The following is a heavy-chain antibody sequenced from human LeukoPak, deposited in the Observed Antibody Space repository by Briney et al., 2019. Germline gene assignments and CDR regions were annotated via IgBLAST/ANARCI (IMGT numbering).Heavy chain of an antibody. CDR3: AKDRYSSSWYTIDY. Sequence: GGSLRLSCAASGFTFSNYGMHWVRQVPGRGLEWVALTSYDGSDTYYADSVKGRFTISRDNSKNSLYLHMNSLRVEDTALYFCAKDRYSSSWYTIDYWGQGTLVTVSS. V-gene: IGHV3-30*18. CDR2: TSYDGSDT. J-gene: IGHJ4*02. D-gene: IGHD6-13*01. CDR1: GFTFSNYG.